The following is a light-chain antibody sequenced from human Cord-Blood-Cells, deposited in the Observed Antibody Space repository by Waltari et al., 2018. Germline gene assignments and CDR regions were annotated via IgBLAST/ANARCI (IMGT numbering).Light chain of an antibody. J-gene: IGLJ1*01. Sequence: QSALPHPASVSASPGQSITITCPGTSRDVGGYNYVSLSQHHPGKAPKLMIYDVSNRHSGVSNRFSGSKSGNTASLPISGLQAEDEADYYCSSYTSSSTPYVFGTGTKVTVL. CDR1: SRDVGGYNY. CDR2: DVS. V-gene: IGLV2-14*03. CDR3: SSYTSSSTPYV.